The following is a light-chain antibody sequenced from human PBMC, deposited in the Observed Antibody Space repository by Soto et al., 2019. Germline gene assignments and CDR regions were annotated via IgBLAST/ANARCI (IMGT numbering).Light chain of an antibody. CDR1: QSISSW. J-gene: IGKJ1*01. CDR2: KAS. Sequence: DIQMTQSPSTLSASVGDRVTITCRASQSISSWLAWYQQKPGKTPKVLIYKASSLESGVPSRFSGSGSGTESTLTIRSLQPDDFANYYCQQYNSYPWTFGKGTKVEIK. V-gene: IGKV1-5*03. CDR3: QQYNSYPWT.